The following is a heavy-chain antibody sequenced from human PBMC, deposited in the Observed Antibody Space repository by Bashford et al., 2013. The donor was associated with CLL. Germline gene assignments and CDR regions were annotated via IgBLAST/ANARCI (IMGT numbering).Heavy chain of an antibody. V-gene: IGHV1-69*13. CDR3: ARVIPDDIVVVPAAIYYYGYGR. D-gene: IGHD2-2*01. CDR1: GGTFSSYA. Sequence: SVKGLPARASGGTFSSYAISWVRQAPGQGLEWMGGIIPIFGYSKLRTEVPRAESRLPADESTSTAYMELSSLRSEDTAVYYCARVIPDDIVVVPAAIYYYGYGRLGAKGPRSPSPQ. CDR2: IIPIFGYS. J-gene: IGHJ6*01.